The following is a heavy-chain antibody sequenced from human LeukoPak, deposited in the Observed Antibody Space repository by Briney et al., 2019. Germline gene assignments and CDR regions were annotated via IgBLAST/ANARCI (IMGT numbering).Heavy chain of an antibody. J-gene: IGHJ4*02. CDR2: INHSGSS. D-gene: IGHD6-13*01. V-gene: IGHV4-34*01. CDR1: GGSFSGYY. Sequence: SETLSLTCAVYGGSFSGYYWSWIRQPPGKGLEWIGEINHSGSSNYNPSLKSRVTISVDTSKNQFSLKLSSVTAADTAVYYCARAWGSSSAMDDYWGQGTLVTVSS. CDR3: ARAWGSSSAMDDY.